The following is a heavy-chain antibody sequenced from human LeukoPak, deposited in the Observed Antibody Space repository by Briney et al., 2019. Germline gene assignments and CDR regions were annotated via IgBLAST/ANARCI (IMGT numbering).Heavy chain of an antibody. Sequence: ASVKVSCKASGGTFSSYAISWVRQAPGQGLEWMGGIIPIFGTANYAQKFQGRVTITTDESTSTAYMELSSLRSEDTAVYYCARLIDDAFDIWGQGTMVTVSS. CDR3: ARLIDDAFDI. J-gene: IGHJ3*02. V-gene: IGHV1-69*05. CDR1: GGTFSSYA. CDR2: IIPIFGTA.